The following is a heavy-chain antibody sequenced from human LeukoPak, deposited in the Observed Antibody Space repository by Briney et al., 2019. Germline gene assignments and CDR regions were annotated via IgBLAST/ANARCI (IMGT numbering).Heavy chain of an antibody. CDR3: AVGYSSSSSFDY. Sequence: ASVKVSCKASGYTFTSYDINWVRQATGQGLEWMGWMNPNRGNTGCAQKFQGRVTMTRNTSISTAYMELSSLRSEDTAVYYCAVGYSSSSSFDYWGQGTLVTVSS. D-gene: IGHD6-6*01. V-gene: IGHV1-8*01. CDR2: MNPNRGNT. J-gene: IGHJ4*02. CDR1: GYTFTSYD.